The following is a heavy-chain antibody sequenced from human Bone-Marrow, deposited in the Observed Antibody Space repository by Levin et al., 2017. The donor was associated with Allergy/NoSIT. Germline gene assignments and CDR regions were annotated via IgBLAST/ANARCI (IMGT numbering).Heavy chain of an antibody. Sequence: PGASVKVSCKASGYSFTHYAIHWVRQAPGQRLEWMGWINPVNGNTKYSQNFQGRVTITNDTSASTVYVELSSLRSEDTAVYYCAREVIPRGSSRQWLPLDWFDPWGQGTLVTVSS. CDR1: GYSFTHYA. CDR3: AREVIPRGSSRQWLPLDWFDP. J-gene: IGHJ5*02. D-gene: IGHD5-12*01. CDR2: INPVNGNT. V-gene: IGHV1-3*01.